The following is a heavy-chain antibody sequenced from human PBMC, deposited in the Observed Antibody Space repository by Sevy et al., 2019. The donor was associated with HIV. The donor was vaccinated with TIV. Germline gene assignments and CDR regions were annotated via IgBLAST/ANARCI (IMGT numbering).Heavy chain of an antibody. J-gene: IGHJ6*02. V-gene: IGHV1-69*13. D-gene: IGHD2-2*01. CDR2: ITRIFKTP. Sequence: ASVKVSCKASGGTFSSYSVSWVRQAPGQGLEWMGGITRIFKTPNYAQNFQGRLTISADDSTSVAYMEQSSLRSEDTGVYYCAPGGGYQLLANYYYAMDVWGQGTTVTVSS. CDR1: GGTFSSYS. CDR3: APGGGYQLLANYYYAMDV.